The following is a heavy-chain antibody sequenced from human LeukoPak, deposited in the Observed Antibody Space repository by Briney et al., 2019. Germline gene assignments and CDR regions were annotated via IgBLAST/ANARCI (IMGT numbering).Heavy chain of an antibody. CDR1: GITFDDFG. J-gene: IGHJ4*02. Sequence: GGSLRLSCAASGITFDDFGMSWVRQAPGKGLEWVSGINWNGGTTAYADSVKGRFTIPRDNAKNSLYLQMNSLRAEDTALYYCARENGCGGDCYYFDYWGQGTLVTVSS. V-gene: IGHV3-20*04. CDR3: ARENGCGGDCYYFDY. CDR2: INWNGGTT. D-gene: IGHD2-21*01.